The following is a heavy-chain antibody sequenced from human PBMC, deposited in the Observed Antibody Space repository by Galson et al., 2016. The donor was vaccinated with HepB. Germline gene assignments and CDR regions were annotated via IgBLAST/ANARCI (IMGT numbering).Heavy chain of an antibody. CDR1: GFAFSRYG. Sequence: SLRLSCAASGFAFSRYGMHWVRQAPGKGLEWVAVTSYDGTKKYYADSAKGRFTISRDNSNNTLYLQLNSLRAEDTAMYYCAKDMITFGGVVVKYSYGMDVWGQGTTVTVSS. J-gene: IGHJ6*02. CDR3: AKDMITFGGVVVKYSYGMDV. D-gene: IGHD3-16*02. V-gene: IGHV3-30*18. CDR2: TSYDGTKK.